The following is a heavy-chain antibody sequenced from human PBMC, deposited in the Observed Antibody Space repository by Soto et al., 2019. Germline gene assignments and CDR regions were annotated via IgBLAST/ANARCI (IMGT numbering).Heavy chain of an antibody. CDR2: IIPIFGTT. CDR3: ARGLYCGGGCYSHFDY. V-gene: IGHV1-69*01. CDR1: GGTFSNYP. J-gene: IGHJ4*02. D-gene: IGHD2-21*02. Sequence: VQLVQSGAEVKKPGSSVKVSCKASGGTFSNYPFIWVRQAPGQGLDWMGGIIPIFGTTDYGQRFQGRVTLTADESTNTAYTELRSLRSDDTAVYYCARGLYCGGGCYSHFDYWGQGTLVTVSS.